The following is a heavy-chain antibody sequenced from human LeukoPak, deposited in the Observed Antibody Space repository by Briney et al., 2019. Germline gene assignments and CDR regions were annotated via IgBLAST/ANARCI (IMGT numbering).Heavy chain of an antibody. CDR2: ISAYNGNT. CDR3: ARLRYSSGWYGTYYFAY. J-gene: IGHJ4*02. D-gene: IGHD6-19*01. Sequence: ASVKVSCKASGYTFTSYGISWVRQAPGQGLEWMGWISAYNGNTNYAQKLQGRVTMTTDTSTSTAYMELRSLRSDDTAVYYCARLRYSSGWYGTYYFAYWGQGTLVTVSS. V-gene: IGHV1-18*01. CDR1: GYTFTSYG.